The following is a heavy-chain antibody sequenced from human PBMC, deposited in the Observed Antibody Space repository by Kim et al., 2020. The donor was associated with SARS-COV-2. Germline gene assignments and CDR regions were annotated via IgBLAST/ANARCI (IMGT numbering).Heavy chain of an antibody. V-gene: IGHV3-15*01. CDR3: TTDITYYYDSSVDY. J-gene: IGHJ4*02. Sequence: APVKSRFTNSRDDSKKTLYLQMNSLKTEDTAVYYCTTDITYYYDSSVDYWGQGTLVTVSS. D-gene: IGHD3-22*01.